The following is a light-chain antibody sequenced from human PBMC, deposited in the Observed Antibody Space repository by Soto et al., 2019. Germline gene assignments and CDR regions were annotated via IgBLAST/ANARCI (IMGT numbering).Light chain of an antibody. Sequence: QSVLTQPASVSGSPGQSIAISCTGTSSDVVGTSSDIGGYNYVSWYQQHPGKAPKLMIYEVSDRPSGVSNRFSGSKSGNTASLTISGLQAEDEADYYCSSYTSSSTLVFGGGTKVTVL. V-gene: IGLV2-14*01. J-gene: IGLJ2*01. CDR2: EVS. CDR3: SSYTSSSTLV. CDR1: SSDVVGTSSDIGGYNY.